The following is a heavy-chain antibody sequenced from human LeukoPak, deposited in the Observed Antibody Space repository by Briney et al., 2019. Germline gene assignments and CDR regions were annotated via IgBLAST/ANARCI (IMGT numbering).Heavy chain of an antibody. V-gene: IGHV3-21*01. CDR2: ISSSSSFI. CDR1: GFTFSSYS. CDR3: TRDLGNYGSGSYMDY. D-gene: IGHD3-10*01. J-gene: IGHJ4*02. Sequence: PGGSLRLSCVASGFTFSSYSMNWVRQAPGKGLEWVSSISSSSSFIYYADSVKGRFTISRDNAKNSLYLQMNSLRAEDTAVYYCTRDLGNYGSGSYMDYWGQGTLVTVSS.